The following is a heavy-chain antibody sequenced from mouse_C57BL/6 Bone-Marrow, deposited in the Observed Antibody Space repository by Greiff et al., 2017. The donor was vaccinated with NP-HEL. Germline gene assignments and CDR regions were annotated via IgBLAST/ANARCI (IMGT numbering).Heavy chain of an antibody. CDR1: GFNIKDYY. V-gene: IGHV14-4*01. CDR2: LDPENGDT. D-gene: IGHD1-1*01. Sequence: VQLQQSGAELVRPGASVKLSCTASGFNIKDYYMHWVKQRPEQGLEWIGWLDPENGDTEYASKFQGKATITADNSSNTAYLQLSSLTSEDTAVYYCTNGNGSSYGAMDYWGQGTSVTVSS. CDR3: TNGNGSSYGAMDY. J-gene: IGHJ4*01.